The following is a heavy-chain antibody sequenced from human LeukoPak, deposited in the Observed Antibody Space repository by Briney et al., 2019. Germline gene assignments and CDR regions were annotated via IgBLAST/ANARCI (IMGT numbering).Heavy chain of an antibody. V-gene: IGHV3-48*01. CDR3: ARWFGELYYYYYYYMDV. J-gene: IGHJ6*03. CDR1: GFTFSSYS. D-gene: IGHD3-10*01. CDR2: ISSSSSTI. Sequence: QPGGSLRLSCAASGFTFSSYSMNWVRQAPGKGLEWVSYISSSSSTIYYADSVKGRFTISRDNAKNSLYVQMNSLRAEDTAVYYCARWFGELYYYYYYYMDVWGKGTTVTISS.